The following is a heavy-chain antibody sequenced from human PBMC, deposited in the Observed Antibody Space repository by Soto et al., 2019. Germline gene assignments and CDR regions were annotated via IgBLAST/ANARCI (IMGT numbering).Heavy chain of an antibody. CDR2: ITWNGVTT. V-gene: IGHV3-20*04. J-gene: IGHJ3*02. Sequence: EEQLVESGGGVVRPGGSLTLSCAASGFRFDDFGMSWVRQARGKGLEWVSGITWNGVTTGYVKSVKGRFTISRDNAKNSLYLQMGSLRAEDTAIYYCARDCGVAVAVDAFDIWGQATMVSVSS. D-gene: IGHD6-19*01. CDR1: GFRFDDFG. CDR3: ARDCGVAVAVDAFDI.